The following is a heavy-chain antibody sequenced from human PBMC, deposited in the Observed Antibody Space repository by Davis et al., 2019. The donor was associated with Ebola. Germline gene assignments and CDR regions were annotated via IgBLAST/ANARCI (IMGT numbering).Heavy chain of an antibody. CDR2: IYPGDSDT. V-gene: IGHV5-51*01. CDR1: GYSFTSYW. Sequence: GESLKISCKGSGYSFTSYWIGWVRQMPGKGLEWMGIIYPGDSDTRYSPSFQGQVTISADKSISTAYLQWSSLKASDTAMYYCAKLSGEEFLHLRAGRGWFDPWGQGTLVTVSS. J-gene: IGHJ5*02. CDR3: AKLSGEEFLHLRAGRGWFDP. D-gene: IGHD3-16*02.